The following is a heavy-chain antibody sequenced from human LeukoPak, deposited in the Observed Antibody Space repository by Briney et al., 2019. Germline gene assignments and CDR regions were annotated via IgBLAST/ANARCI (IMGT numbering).Heavy chain of an antibody. CDR1: GFTFSSYA. V-gene: IGHV3-23*01. CDR3: AKVSPYYYDSSGKGYFDY. CDR2: ISGSGGST. J-gene: IGHJ4*02. Sequence: GGSLRLSCAASGFTFSSYAMSWARQAPGKGLEWVSAISGSGGSTYYADSVKGRFTISRDNSKNTLYLQMNSLRAEETAVYYCAKVSPYYYDSSGKGYFDYWGQGTLVTVSS. D-gene: IGHD3-22*01.